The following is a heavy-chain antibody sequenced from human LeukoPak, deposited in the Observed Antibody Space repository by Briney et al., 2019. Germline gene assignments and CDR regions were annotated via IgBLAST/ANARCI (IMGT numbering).Heavy chain of an antibody. CDR3: AGEFAY. V-gene: IGHV4-59*12. Sequence: SETLSLTCSVSGGSISTYYWSWVRQPPGKGPEWIGYIHYSGSSNYNPSLKSRVTISVDTSKNQFSLKLTSVTAADTAVYYCAGEFAYWGQGTLVSVSS. J-gene: IGHJ4*02. CDR2: IHYSGSS. CDR1: GGSISTYY.